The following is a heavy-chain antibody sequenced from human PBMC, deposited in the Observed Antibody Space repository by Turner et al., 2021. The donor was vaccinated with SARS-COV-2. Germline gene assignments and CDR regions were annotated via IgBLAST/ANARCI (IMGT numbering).Heavy chain of an antibody. CDR1: GFTFSSYA. CDR2: ISYDGSNK. V-gene: IGHV3-30-3*01. Sequence: QVQLVESGGGVVQPGRSLRLSCAASGFTFSSYAMHWARQAPGKGLEWVAVISYDGSNKYYADSVKGRFTISRDNSKNTLYLQMNSLRAEDTAVYYCARPSSGSYFSYFDYWGQGTLVTVSS. J-gene: IGHJ4*02. D-gene: IGHD1-26*01. CDR3: ARPSSGSYFSYFDY.